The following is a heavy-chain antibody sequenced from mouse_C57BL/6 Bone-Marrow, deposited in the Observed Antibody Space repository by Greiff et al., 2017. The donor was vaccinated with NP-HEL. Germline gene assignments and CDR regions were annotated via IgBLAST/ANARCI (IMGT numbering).Heavy chain of an antibody. CDR3: TYGNYYYAMDY. J-gene: IGHJ4*01. D-gene: IGHD2-1*01. CDR2: IFPGNSDT. Sequence: EVKLVESGTVLARPGASVKMSCKTSGYTFTSYWMHWVKQRPGRGLEWIGAIFPGNSDTSYNQKFKGKAKLTAVTSASTAYMELSSLTNEDSAVYYCTYGNYYYAMDYWGQGTSVTVSS. V-gene: IGHV1-5*01. CDR1: GYTFTSYW.